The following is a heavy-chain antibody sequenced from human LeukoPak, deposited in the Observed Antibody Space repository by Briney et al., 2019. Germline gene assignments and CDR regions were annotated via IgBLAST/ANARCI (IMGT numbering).Heavy chain of an antibody. J-gene: IGHJ4*02. CDR2: ISWNSGSI. CDR3: AKDRPYGSGSSNGFDY. D-gene: IGHD3-10*01. V-gene: IGHV3-9*01. CDR1: GFTFSSYS. Sequence: GGSLRLSCAASGFTFSSYSMNWVRQAPGKGLEWVSGISWNSGSIGYADSVKGRFTISRDNAKNSLYLQMNSLRAEDTALYYCAKDRPYGSGSSNGFDYWGQGTLVTVSS.